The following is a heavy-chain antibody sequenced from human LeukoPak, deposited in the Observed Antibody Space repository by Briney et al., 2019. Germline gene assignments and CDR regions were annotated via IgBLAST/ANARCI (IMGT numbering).Heavy chain of an antibody. D-gene: IGHD2-15*01. CDR2: IYYSGST. CDR3: ARVVVPGWFDP. V-gene: IGHV4-59*12. CDR1: GGSISSYY. J-gene: IGHJ5*02. Sequence: SETLSLTCTVSGGSISSYYWSWIRQPPGKGLEWIGYIYYSGSTYYNPSLKSRLTISVDTSKNQFSLKLSSVTAADTAVYYCARVVVPGWFDPWGQGNLVTVSS.